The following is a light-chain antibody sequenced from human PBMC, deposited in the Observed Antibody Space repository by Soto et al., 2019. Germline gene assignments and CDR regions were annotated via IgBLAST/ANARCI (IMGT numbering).Light chain of an antibody. Sequence: QSVLTQPASVSGSPGQSITLSCTGTSSDVGGYNLVSWYQQYPDKAPKLMIFDVNTRPSGVSNRFSGSKSGNTASLTISGLQAEDEADYYCSSYKSSSTLPYVFGTGTKLTVL. J-gene: IGLJ1*01. CDR2: DVN. V-gene: IGLV2-14*01. CDR1: SSDVGGYNL. CDR3: SSYKSSSTLPYV.